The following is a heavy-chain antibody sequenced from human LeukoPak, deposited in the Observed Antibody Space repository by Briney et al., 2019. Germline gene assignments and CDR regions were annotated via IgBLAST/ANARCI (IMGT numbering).Heavy chain of an antibody. V-gene: IGHV4-39*07. CDR2: IYYSGNT. CDR1: GGSISSSSYY. CDR3: ARAQRRDGYKKDPLFYYYYYGMDV. J-gene: IGHJ6*02. D-gene: IGHD5-24*01. Sequence: SETLSLTCTVSGGSISSSSYYWGWIRQPPGKGLEWIGSIYYSGNTYYNPSLKSRVTISVDTSKNQFSLKLSSVTAADTAVYYCARAQRRDGYKKDPLFYYYYYGMDVWGQGTTVTVSS.